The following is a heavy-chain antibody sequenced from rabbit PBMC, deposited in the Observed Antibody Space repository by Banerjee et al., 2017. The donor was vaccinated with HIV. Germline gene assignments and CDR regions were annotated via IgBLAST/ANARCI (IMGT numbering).Heavy chain of an antibody. Sequence: QSLEESGGDLVTLGGSLKLSCTASGFTLSSYWICWVRQAPGKGLEWIACISGYSGSTYYATWAKGRFTISKTSSTTVTLQMTSLTAVDTATYFCARGHYADYVGDGVTGGYYFDLWGQGTLVTVS. D-gene: IGHD2-1*01. J-gene: IGHJ4*01. CDR2: ISGYSGST. CDR3: ARGHYADYVGDGVTGGYYFDL. V-gene: IGHV1S40*01. CDR1: GFTLSSYW.